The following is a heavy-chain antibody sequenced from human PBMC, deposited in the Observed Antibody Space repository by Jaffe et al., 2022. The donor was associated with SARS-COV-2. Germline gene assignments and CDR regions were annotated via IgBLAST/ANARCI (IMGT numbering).Heavy chain of an antibody. Sequence: QVQLVESGGGVVQPGRSLRLSCAASGFTFSSYGMHWVRQAPGKGLEWVAVIWYDGSNKYYADSVKGRFTISRDNSKNTLYLQMNSLRAEDTAVYYCARDGSGYDFWSGYPYYFDYWGQGTLVTVSS. D-gene: IGHD3-3*01. CDR2: IWYDGSNK. J-gene: IGHJ4*02. V-gene: IGHV3-33*01. CDR3: ARDGSGYDFWSGYPYYFDY. CDR1: GFTFSSYG.